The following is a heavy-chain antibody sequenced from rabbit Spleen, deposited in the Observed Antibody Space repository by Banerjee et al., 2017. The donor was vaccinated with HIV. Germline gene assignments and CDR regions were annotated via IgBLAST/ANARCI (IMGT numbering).Heavy chain of an antibody. CDR2: IYAAKGST. V-gene: IGHV1S40*01. CDR3: ARAIVPWLGLTRLDL. J-gene: IGHJ3*01. Sequence: QSLEESGGDLVKPGASLTLTCTASGVSFSSSYWICLVRQAPGKGLEWIGIIYAAKGSTDYASWVNGRFSISSDNAQSTVDLKMTSLTAADTATYFCARAIVPWLGLTRLDLWGQGPLVPVS. CDR1: GVSFSSSYW. D-gene: IGHD4-1*01.